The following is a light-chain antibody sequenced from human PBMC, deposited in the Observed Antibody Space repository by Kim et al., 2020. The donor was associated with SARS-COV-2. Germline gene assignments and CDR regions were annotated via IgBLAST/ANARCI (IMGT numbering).Light chain of an antibody. Sequence: SPGERATLSCRASQSVSSSYLAWYQQKPGQAPRLLIYGASSRATGIPDRFSGSGSGTDFTLTISRLEPEDFAVHYCQQYGSSPLTFGGGTKVDIK. CDR3: QQYGSSPLT. CDR1: QSVSSSY. CDR2: GAS. J-gene: IGKJ4*01. V-gene: IGKV3-20*01.